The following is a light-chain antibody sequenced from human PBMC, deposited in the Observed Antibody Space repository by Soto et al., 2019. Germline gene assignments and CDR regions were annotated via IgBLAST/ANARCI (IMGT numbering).Light chain of an antibody. CDR3: QQRTNWLRVT. CDR1: HSVSSY. Sequence: IVFTQSPCTLSLSQGERATLSCRASHSVSSYLALYQQKPGQALVLLINDASNRATGIPARFSGSGSGTDFTLTISSLEPEDFAIYYCQQRTNWLRVTFGQGTKVDI. V-gene: IGKV3-11*01. CDR2: DAS. J-gene: IGKJ1*01.